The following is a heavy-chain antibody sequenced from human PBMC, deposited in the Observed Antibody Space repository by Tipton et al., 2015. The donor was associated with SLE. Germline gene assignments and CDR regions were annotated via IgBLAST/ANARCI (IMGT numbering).Heavy chain of an antibody. CDR1: GGSISSDH. D-gene: IGHD5-12*01. J-gene: IGHJ1*01. V-gene: IGHV4-4*09. CDR2: ISDGGGT. Sequence: TLSLTCSVSGGSISSDHWIWIRQPPGKGLEWLGYISDGGGTNYNPPLKSRVTISVHTSKNQFSLKLNSVTAADTAMYYCARSGYGRGSFFHHWGQGTLVTVSA. CDR3: ARSGYGRGSFFHH.